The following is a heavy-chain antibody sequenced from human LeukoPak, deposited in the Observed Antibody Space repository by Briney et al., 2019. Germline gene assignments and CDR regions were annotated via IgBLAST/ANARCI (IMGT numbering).Heavy chain of an antibody. CDR1: GGSINSGGHY. Sequence: KPSETLSLTCTVSGGSINSGGHYWSWIRQHPGKGLERIGYIYYSGSTYSNPSLKSRVSISVDTSKNQFSLKLNSVTAADTAVYYCARVYTAMLRWFDPWGQGTLVTVSS. J-gene: IGHJ5*02. CDR2: IYYSGST. CDR3: ARVYTAMLRWFDP. D-gene: IGHD2-2*01. V-gene: IGHV4-31*03.